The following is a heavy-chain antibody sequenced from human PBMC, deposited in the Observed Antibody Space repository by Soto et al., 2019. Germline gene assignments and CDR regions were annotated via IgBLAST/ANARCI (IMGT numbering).Heavy chain of an antibody. Sequence: PGESLKSSCKGSGYSFTDYWIGWVRPKPGKGLEWMGIIYPGDSDTRYSPSLQGQVTISADKSISTGYLQWSSLKTSDTGMYYCARRSDRGYGYGPDYWGQGTLVTVSS. CDR3: ARRSDRGYGYGPDY. D-gene: IGHD5-18*01. CDR1: GYSFTDYW. J-gene: IGHJ4*02. CDR2: IYPGDSDT. V-gene: IGHV5-51*01.